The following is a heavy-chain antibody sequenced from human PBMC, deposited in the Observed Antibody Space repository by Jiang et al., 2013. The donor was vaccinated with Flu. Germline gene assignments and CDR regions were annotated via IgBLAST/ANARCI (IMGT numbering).Heavy chain of an antibody. CDR1: GYTFTRFY. CDR3: TRGSDEEYFQH. CDR2: INPSGGST. D-gene: IGHD2-15*01. J-gene: IGHJ1*01. Sequence: GAEVKKPGASVTVSCKASGYTFTRFYIHWVRQAPGQGLEWMGIINPSGGSTSYAQKFQGRVTMTRDTSTSTAYMELSSLRSEDTAVYYCTRGSDEEYFQHWGQGTLVTVSS. V-gene: IGHV1-46*03.